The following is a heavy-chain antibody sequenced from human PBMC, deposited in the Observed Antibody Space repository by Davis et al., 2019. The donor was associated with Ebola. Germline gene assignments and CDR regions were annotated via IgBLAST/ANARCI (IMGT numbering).Heavy chain of an antibody. CDR3: ARVKKDDILTDY. J-gene: IGHJ4*02. V-gene: IGHV1-2*02. D-gene: IGHD3-9*01. CDR2: INPNNGGT. Sequence: ASVKVSCKASGYTFTAYYIHWVRQAPGQGLEWMGWINPNNGGTNYAQKFQGRVTVTRDTSISAAYMELSRLRSDDTAVYYCARVKKDDILTDYWGQGTLVTVSS. CDR1: GYTFTAYY.